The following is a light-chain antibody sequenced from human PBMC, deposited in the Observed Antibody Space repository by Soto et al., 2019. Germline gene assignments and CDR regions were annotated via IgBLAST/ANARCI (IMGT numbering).Light chain of an antibody. CDR2: EVT. V-gene: IGLV2-14*01. CDR3: SSYTHHSTVV. J-gene: IGLJ2*01. Sequence: QSALTQPASVSGSPGQSITISCTGTSSDVGGFNYVSWYQQHPGKAPKLMIYEVTYRPSGVSDRFSGSKSGNTASLTISGPQAEEEANYQCSSYTHHSTVVFGGGTQLTVL. CDR1: SSDVGGFNY.